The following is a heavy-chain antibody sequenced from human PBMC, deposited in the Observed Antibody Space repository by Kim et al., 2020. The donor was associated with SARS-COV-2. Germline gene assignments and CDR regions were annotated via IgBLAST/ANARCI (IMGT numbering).Heavy chain of an antibody. Sequence: SETLSLTCTVSGGSISSSNYYWGWIRQPPGKGLEWIGSIYFGGSTYYNPSLRSRVTTSVDTSKNQFSLKLSSVSAADTAVYYCARHCIEGTTNTEYFHH. CDR2: IYFGGST. J-gene: IGHJ1*01. D-gene: IGHD1-26*01. CDR1: GGSISSSNYY. CDR3: ARHCIEGTTNTEYFHH. V-gene: IGHV4-39*01.